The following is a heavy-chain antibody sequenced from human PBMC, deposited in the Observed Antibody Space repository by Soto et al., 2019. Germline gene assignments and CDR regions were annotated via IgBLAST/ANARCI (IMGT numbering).Heavy chain of an antibody. V-gene: IGHV4-39*01. J-gene: IGHJ5*02. CDR1: GYSKTVHTYF. CDR3: ARDYGELNWFDP. Sequence: TDTLYLTTTVSGYSKTVHTYFWGWIRQPPGKGREWIGSIYYTGSTYFNPSLKSRVSISVDTSKNQFSLKLSSVTAADTAVYYCARDYGELNWFDPWGQG. D-gene: IGHD4-17*01. CDR2: IYYTGST.